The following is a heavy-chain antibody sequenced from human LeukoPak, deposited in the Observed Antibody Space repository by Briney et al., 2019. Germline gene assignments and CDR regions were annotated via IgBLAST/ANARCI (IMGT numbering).Heavy chain of an antibody. J-gene: IGHJ6*03. CDR3: ARTWGTYYMDV. CDR1: GGTFSSYA. CDR2: ISVYNVNK. V-gene: IGHV1-18*01. Sequence: ASVKVSCKASGGTFSSYAISWVRQAPGQGLEWMGWISVYNVNKNYAQKLQGRVSMTTDTSTSTAYMELRSLRSDDTAVYYCARTWGTYYMDVWGKGTTVTVSS. D-gene: IGHD3-16*01.